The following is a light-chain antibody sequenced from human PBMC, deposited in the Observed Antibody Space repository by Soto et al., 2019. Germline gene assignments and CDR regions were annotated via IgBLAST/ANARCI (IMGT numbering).Light chain of an antibody. CDR3: LQDYNYPRT. J-gene: IGKJ1*01. CDR2: GAS. CDR1: QSVRNY. V-gene: IGKV1-39*01. Sequence: DIQMTQSPSSLSASVGDSVTITCRASQSVRNYLNWYQHKPGKAPKLLIYGASRLQTGVPSRFSGSGSGTDFTLTVSSLQPEDFATYYCLQDYNYPRTFGQGTKVDIK.